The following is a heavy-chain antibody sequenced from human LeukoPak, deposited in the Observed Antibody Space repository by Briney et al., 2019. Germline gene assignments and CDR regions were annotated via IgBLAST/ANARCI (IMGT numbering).Heavy chain of an antibody. Sequence: ASVKVSCKASGGTFSSYAISWVRQAPGQGLEWMGGIIPIFGTANYAQKFQGRVTITADESTSTAYMELSSLRSEDTAVYYCATYYHDSSGYYSFDYWGQGTLVTVSS. D-gene: IGHD3-22*01. V-gene: IGHV1-69*13. CDR3: ATYYHDSSGYYSFDY. J-gene: IGHJ4*02. CDR1: GGTFSSYA. CDR2: IIPIFGTA.